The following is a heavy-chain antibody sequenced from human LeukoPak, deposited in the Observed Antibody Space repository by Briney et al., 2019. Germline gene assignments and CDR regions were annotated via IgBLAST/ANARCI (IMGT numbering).Heavy chain of an antibody. CDR2: LSWNSATM. J-gene: IGHJ4*02. CDR3: AKDIFSGYAGYGYFDL. CDR1: GFIFENYA. V-gene: IGHV3-9*01. Sequence: TGGSLRLSCAASGFIFENYAMHWVRQTPGKGLEWVSGLSWNSATMGYAVSVKGRFTISRDNAKNSLFLQLNSLRIEDTALYYCAKDIFSGYAGYGYFDLWGQGTLVTVSS. D-gene: IGHD5-12*01.